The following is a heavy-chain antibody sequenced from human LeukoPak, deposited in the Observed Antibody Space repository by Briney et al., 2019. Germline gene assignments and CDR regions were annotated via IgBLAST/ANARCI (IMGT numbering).Heavy chain of an antibody. CDR1: GYSISSGYY. CDR3: ARDRRSILTGYYNDFDY. CDR2: IYHSGST. V-gene: IGHV4-38-2*02. J-gene: IGHJ4*02. Sequence: SETLSLTCTVSGYSISSGYYWGWIRQPPGKGLEWIGSIYHSGSTYYNPSLKSRVTISVDTSKNQFSLKLSSVTAADTAVYYCARDRRSILTGYYNDFDYWGQGTLVTVSS. D-gene: IGHD3-9*01.